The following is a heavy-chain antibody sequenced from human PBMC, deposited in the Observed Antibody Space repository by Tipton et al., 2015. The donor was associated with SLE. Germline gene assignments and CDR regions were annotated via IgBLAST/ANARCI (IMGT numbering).Heavy chain of an antibody. CDR2: IYYSGST. V-gene: IGHV4-34*01. CDR3: AISSRGYSYGNAFDI. Sequence: TLSLTCAVYGGSFSGYYWSWIRQPPGKGLEWIGSIYYSGSTYYNPSLKSRVTISVDTSKNQFSLKLSSVTAADTAVYYCAISSRGYSYGNAFDIWGQGTMVTVSS. CDR1: GGSFSGYY. J-gene: IGHJ3*02. D-gene: IGHD5-18*01.